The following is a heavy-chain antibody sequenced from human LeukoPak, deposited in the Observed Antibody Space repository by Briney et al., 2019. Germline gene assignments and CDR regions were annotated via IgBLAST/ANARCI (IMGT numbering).Heavy chain of an antibody. V-gene: IGHV3-48*03. CDR3: AREGWDLNALDI. CDR2: ISSSGSTI. J-gene: IGHJ3*02. CDR1: GFTFSSYE. Sequence: TGGSLRLSCAASGFTFSSYEMNWVRQAPGKGLEWVSYISSSGSTIYYADSVKGRFTISRDNAKNSLYLQMDSLRVEDTAVYYCAREGWDLNALDIWGQGTMVTVSP. D-gene: IGHD1-26*01.